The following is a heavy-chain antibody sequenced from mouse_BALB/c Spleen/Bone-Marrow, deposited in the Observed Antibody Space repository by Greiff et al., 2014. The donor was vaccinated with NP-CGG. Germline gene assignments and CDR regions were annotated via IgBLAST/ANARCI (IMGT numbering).Heavy chain of an antibody. Sequence: VQLQESGAELVKPGTSVKLSYKASGYTFTTYYMYWVKQRPGQGLEWIGEINPNNGGTNFKEKFKSKATLTVDKSSSTAYMQLSSLTSEDSAVYYCTRGRTWDFDYWGQGTTLTVSS. J-gene: IGHJ2*01. D-gene: IGHD4-1*01. V-gene: IGHV1S81*02. CDR2: INPNNGGT. CDR1: GYTFTTYY. CDR3: TRGRTWDFDY.